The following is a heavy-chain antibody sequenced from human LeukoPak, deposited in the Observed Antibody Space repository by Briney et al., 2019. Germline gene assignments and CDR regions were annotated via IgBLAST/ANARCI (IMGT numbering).Heavy chain of an antibody. CDR2: IDISGSST. Sequence: GGSLRLSCAASGFTFSDYTMTWVRQAPGKGLEWISYIDISGSSTHYADSVKGRFTISRDNVKNSLYLQMSSLRAEDTALYYCARGPPLFDPWGQGTLVTVSS. J-gene: IGHJ5*02. CDR3: ARGPPLFDP. V-gene: IGHV3-48*01. CDR1: GFTFSDYT.